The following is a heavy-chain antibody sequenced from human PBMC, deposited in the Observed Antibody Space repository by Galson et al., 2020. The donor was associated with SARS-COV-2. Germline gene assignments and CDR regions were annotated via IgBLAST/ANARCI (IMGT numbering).Heavy chain of an antibody. CDR2: ISSSGLTT. D-gene: IGHD3-10*01. J-gene: IGHJ4*02. CDR3: SGTYGAGSFAHFDF. CDR1: GLSFNDYS. Sequence: GGSLRLSCAASGLSFNDYSMTWIRQAPGKGLEWISYISSSGLTTYYAGAVKGRFTISRDNAKNSLYLQMNSLTAEDTAMYYCSGTYGAGSFAHFDFWGQGTLVTVSS. V-gene: IGHV3-11*04.